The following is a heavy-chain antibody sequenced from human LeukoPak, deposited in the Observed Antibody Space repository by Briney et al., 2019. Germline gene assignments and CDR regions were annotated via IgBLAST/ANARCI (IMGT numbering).Heavy chain of an antibody. D-gene: IGHD6-13*01. CDR2: IYPDDSDT. V-gene: IGHV5-51*01. CDR1: KYTFTGYW. CDR3: ARQRSGIAAAGTIDYYYYYMDV. Sequence: GESLKISCKGSKYTFTGYWIAWVRQMPGKGLEWMGIIYPDDSDTRYSPSFQGQVTISVDKSISTAYLQWSSLKASDTAMYFCARQRSGIAAAGTIDYYYYYMDVWGKGTTVTISS. J-gene: IGHJ6*03.